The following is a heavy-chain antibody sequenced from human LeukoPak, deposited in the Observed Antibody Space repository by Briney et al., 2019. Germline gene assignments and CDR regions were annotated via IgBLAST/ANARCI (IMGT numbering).Heavy chain of an antibody. D-gene: IGHD3-22*01. Sequence: SETLSLTCTVSGGSISSGDYYWSWIRQPPGKGLEWIGYIYYSGSTCYNPSLQSRVTISVGTSKNQFSLKLSSVTAADTAVYYCARYGHYYDSSGYYYAGFDYWGQGTLATVSS. CDR3: ARYGHYYDSSGYYYAGFDY. CDR2: IYYSGST. J-gene: IGHJ4*02. CDR1: GGSISSGDYY. V-gene: IGHV4-30-4*01.